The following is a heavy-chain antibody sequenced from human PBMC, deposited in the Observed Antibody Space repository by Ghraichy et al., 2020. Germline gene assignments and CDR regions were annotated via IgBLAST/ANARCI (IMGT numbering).Heavy chain of an antibody. CDR2: INQDESEK. Sequence: GGSLRLSCAASGFTFSSYWMSWVRQAPGKGLEWVANINQDESEKYYVDSVKGQFTISRDYAENSVYLQMNSLRAEDTAVYYCARENGYYGDYLDYWGQGTLVTVSS. D-gene: IGHD4-17*01. V-gene: IGHV3-7*03. CDR3: ARENGYYGDYLDY. J-gene: IGHJ4*02. CDR1: GFTFSSYW.